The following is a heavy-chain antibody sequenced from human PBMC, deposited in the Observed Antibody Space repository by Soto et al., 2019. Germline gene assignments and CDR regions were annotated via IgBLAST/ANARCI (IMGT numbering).Heavy chain of an antibody. Sequence: QVQLVQSGAEVKKPESSVKVSCKASGGTFSRYTINWVRQAPGQGLEWMGRIIPIAAIANYTQKFQGRVTTTADKSSTTAYMELSSLRSDDTAVYYCARGSTIVRGAPSWFDPWGQGTLVTVSS. V-gene: IGHV1-69*02. D-gene: IGHD3-10*01. CDR3: ARGSTIVRGAPSWFDP. CDR1: GGTFSRYT. J-gene: IGHJ5*02. CDR2: IIPIAAIA.